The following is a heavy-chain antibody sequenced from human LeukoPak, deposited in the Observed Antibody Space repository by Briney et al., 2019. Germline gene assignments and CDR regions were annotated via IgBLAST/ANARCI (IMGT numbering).Heavy chain of an antibody. V-gene: IGHV4-61*08. CDR3: ARVSSGWSNFDY. Sequence: SETLSLTCTVSGGSISSGGYYWSWIRQPPGKGLEWIGYIYYSGSTNYNPSLKSRVTISVDTSKNQFSLKLSSVTAADTAVYYCARVSSGWSNFDYWGQGTLVTVSS. CDR2: IYYSGST. CDR1: GGSISSGGYY. D-gene: IGHD6-19*01. J-gene: IGHJ4*02.